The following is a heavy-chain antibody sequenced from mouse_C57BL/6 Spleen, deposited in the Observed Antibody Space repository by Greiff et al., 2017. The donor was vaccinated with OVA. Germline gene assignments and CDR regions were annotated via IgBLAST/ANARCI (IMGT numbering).Heavy chain of an antibody. CDR2: ISHKANGYTT. CDR3: ARWTGTRYFEV. CDR1: GFTFTDYY. Sequence: DVMLVESGGGLVQPGGSLSLSCAASGFTFTDYYMSWVRQPPGKALEWLGFISHKANGYTTEYNASVKGRFTISRDTSQSILYLQMNAQSVEYGATSFCARWTGTRYFEVWGTGTTVTVSS. D-gene: IGHD3-3*01. V-gene: IGHV7-3*01. J-gene: IGHJ1*03.